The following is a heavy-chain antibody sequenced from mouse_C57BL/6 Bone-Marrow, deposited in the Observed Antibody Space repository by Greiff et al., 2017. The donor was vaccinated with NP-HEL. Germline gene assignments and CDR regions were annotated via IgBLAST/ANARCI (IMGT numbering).Heavy chain of an antibody. CDR3: AREVYYYATYYFDY. CDR1: GYTFTSYW. CDR2: IDPSDSYT. J-gene: IGHJ2*01. V-gene: IGHV1-69*01. D-gene: IGHD1-1*01. Sequence: QVHVKQPGAELVMPGASVKLSCKASGYTFTSYWMHWVKQRPGQGLEWIGEIDPSDSYTNYNQKFKGKSTSTVDKSSSTAYMQLSSLTSEDSAVYYCAREVYYYATYYFDYWGQGTTLTVSS.